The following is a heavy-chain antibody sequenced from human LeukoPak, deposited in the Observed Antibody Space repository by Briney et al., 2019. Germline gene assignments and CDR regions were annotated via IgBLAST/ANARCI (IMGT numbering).Heavy chain of an antibody. J-gene: IGHJ4*02. CDR1: GFTFSNAW. V-gene: IGHV3-15*01. Sequence: GGSLRLSCAASGFTFSNAWMSWVRQAPGKGLGGVGRIKSKSDGGTTDYAAPVKGRVTIAREDTKKTLYLQMNSLKTEDTAVYYCTTGVVVPAAMGRLGYYFAYWGQGTLVTVSS. D-gene: IGHD2-2*01. CDR3: TTGVVVPAAMGRLGYYFAY. CDR2: IKSKSDGGTT.